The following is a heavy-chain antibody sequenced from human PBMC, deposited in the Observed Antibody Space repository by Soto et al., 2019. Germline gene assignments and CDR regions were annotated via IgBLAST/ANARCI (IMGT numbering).Heavy chain of an antibody. CDR3: ARRDSGGFYRFFDS. Sequence: QVQLVQSGTEVKKPGSSVKVSCKASGGSLSTNPISWVRQAAGQGLEWMGGTGSGTGPGNHAQKFQGTLTDTADKSTSTDYMELTNLSSKDTAVYYCARRDSGGFYRFFDSWGQGTLVTVSS. CDR2: TGSGTGPG. D-gene: IGHD2-15*01. V-gene: IGHV1-69*06. J-gene: IGHJ4*02. CDR1: GGSLSTNP.